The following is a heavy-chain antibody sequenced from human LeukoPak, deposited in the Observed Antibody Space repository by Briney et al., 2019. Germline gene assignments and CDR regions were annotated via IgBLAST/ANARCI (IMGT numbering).Heavy chain of an antibody. CDR2: ISSSGSTI. CDR1: GFTFSSYE. D-gene: IGHD6-19*01. J-gene: IGHJ2*01. CDR3: ARLGQWLVDWYFDL. Sequence: GGSLRLSCAASGFTFSSYEMNWVRQAPGKGLEWVSYISSSGSTIYYADSVKGRFTISRDNAKNSLYLQTNSLRAEDTAVYHCARLGQWLVDWYFDLWGRGTLVTVSS. V-gene: IGHV3-48*03.